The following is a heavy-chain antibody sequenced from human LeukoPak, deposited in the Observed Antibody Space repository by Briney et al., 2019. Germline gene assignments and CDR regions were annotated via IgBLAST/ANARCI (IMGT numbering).Heavy chain of an antibody. D-gene: IGHD6-13*01. V-gene: IGHV4-30-4*08. J-gene: IGHJ3*02. CDR1: GGSISSGDYY. Sequence: SETLSLTCTVSGGSISSGDYYWSWIRQPPGKGLEWIGYIYYSGSTYYNPSLKSRVTISVDTSKNQFSLKLSSVTAADTAVYYCASQNPQIAAAGMGGAFDIWGQGTMVTVSS. CDR2: IYYSGST. CDR3: ASQNPQIAAAGMGGAFDI.